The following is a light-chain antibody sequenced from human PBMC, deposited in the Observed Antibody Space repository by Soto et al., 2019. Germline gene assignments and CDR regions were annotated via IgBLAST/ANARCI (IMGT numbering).Light chain of an antibody. Sequence: DIQMTQSPSSQSASVGDRVTITCRASQYINSYLNWYQQKPGKAPKLLIYAASSLQSGVPSRFSGSGSETDFTLTISSLQPDDFATYYGQQSFSTPRTFGQGTRLDI. CDR2: AAS. V-gene: IGKV1-39*01. CDR1: QYINSY. CDR3: QQSFSTPRT. J-gene: IGKJ1*01.